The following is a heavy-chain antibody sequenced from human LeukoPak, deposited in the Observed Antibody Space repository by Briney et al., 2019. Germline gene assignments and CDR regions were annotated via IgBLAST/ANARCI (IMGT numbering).Heavy chain of an antibody. J-gene: IGHJ4*02. CDR2: IIPIFGTA. D-gene: IGHD3-22*01. Sequence: SVKVSCKASGGTFSSYAISWVRQAPGQGLEWMGRIIPIFGTANYAQKFQGRVTITTDESTSTAYMELSSLRTEDTAVYYCARTAQYSSGYPYYFDYWGQGTLVTVSS. CDR1: GGTFSSYA. CDR3: ARTAQYSSGYPYYFDY. V-gene: IGHV1-69*05.